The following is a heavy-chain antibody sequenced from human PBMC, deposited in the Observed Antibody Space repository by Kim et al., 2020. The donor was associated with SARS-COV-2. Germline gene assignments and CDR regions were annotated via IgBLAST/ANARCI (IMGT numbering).Heavy chain of an antibody. CDR3: ARYSSGWYPGYYYGMDV. Sequence: LKSRVTMSVDTAKNQFSLKLSSVPAADTAVYYCARYSSGWYPGYYYGMDVWGQGTTVTVSS. J-gene: IGHJ6*02. D-gene: IGHD6-19*01. V-gene: IGHV4-59*10.